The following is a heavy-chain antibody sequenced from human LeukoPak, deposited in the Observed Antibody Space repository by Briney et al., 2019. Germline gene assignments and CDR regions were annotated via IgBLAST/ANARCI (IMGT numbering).Heavy chain of an antibody. CDR3: ARSGSYSRAWFDP. Sequence: SETLSLTCAVYGGSFSGYYWSWIRQPPGKGLEWIGEINHSGSTNYNPSLKSRVTISVDTSKNQFSLKLSSVTAADTAVYYCARSGSYSRAWFDPWGQGTLVTVSS. CDR1: GGSFSGYY. D-gene: IGHD1-26*01. J-gene: IGHJ5*02. V-gene: IGHV4-34*01. CDR2: INHSGST.